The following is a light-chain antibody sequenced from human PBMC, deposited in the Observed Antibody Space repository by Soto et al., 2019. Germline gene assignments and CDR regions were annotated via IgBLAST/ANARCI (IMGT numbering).Light chain of an antibody. V-gene: IGLV1-47*01. J-gene: IGLJ3*02. CDR3: ASWDDTLSGPV. CDR1: SSNVGSND. Sequence: QSVLTQQPSTSGTPGQRVTIYCSGSSSNVGSNDVYWYQHVPGAAPNLLIYRNNRRPSGVPDRFSGSKSGSAVSLAISGLRSEDEADYYCASWDDTLSGPVFGVGTQLTVL. CDR2: RNN.